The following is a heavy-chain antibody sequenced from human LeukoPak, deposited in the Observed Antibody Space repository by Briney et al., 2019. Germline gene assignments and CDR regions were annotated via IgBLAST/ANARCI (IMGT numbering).Heavy chain of an antibody. V-gene: IGHV1-46*01. D-gene: IGHD3-22*01. Sequence: GASVKLSCKASGYTFTAYYMHWVRLAPGQGLEWMGIINPRGGTTSYAQQFQVRVTMTRDTPTSTVSMELSSLRSEDTAVYYCARGGGGGNGYYYYWGQRTLGSASS. J-gene: IGHJ4*02. CDR2: INPRGGTT. CDR1: GYTFTAYY. CDR3: ARGGGGGNGYYYY.